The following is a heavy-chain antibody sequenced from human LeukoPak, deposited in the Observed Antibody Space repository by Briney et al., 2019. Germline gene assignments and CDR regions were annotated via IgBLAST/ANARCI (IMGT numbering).Heavy chain of an antibody. Sequence: ASVKVSCKVSGYTLSELSMHWVRQAPGKGLEWMGGFDPEDGKKIYAQKFQGRVTKTRNTSLRTAYMELNSLTSEDTAVYYWARQRGYNYGYDDYWGQGTLVTVSS. J-gene: IGHJ4*02. D-gene: IGHD5-18*01. CDR3: ARQRGYNYGYDDY. V-gene: IGHV1-24*01. CDR1: GYTLSELS. CDR2: FDPEDGKK.